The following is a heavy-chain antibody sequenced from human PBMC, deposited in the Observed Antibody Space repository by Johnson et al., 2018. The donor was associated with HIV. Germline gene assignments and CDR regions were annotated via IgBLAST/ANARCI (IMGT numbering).Heavy chain of an antibody. CDR2: IKQDGSEK. Sequence: VQLVESGGGLVQPGGSLRLSCAASGFTFSSYWMSWVRQAPGKGLEWVANIKQDGSEKYYVDSVKGRFTISRDKAKNSLYLQMNSLRAEDTAVYYCAREGTKDSSGLDVGAFDIWGQGTMVTVSS. V-gene: IGHV3-7*05. CDR1: GFTFSSYW. J-gene: IGHJ3*02. CDR3: AREGTKDSSGLDVGAFDI. D-gene: IGHD3-22*01.